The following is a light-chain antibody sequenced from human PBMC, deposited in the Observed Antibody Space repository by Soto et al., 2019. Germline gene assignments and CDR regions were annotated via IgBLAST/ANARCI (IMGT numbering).Light chain of an antibody. J-gene: IGKJ2*01. CDR3: QQYHYFPYT. CDR1: QSIDSW. Sequence: DVQMTQSPSTLSASVRDRVTITWRASQSIDSWLAWYQQKPGKAPKLLIYKASSLESGVPSRFSGSGSGTEFTLTVSSLQPDDFATYYCQQYHYFPYTFGQGTNLEIK. CDR2: KAS. V-gene: IGKV1-5*03.